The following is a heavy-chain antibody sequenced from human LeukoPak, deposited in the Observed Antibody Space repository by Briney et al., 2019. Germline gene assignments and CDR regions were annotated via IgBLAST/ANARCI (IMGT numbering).Heavy chain of an antibody. D-gene: IGHD6-13*01. J-gene: IGHJ6*03. Sequence: SETLSLTCTVSGGSISSYYWSWIRQPVGKGLEWIGRIYTSGSTNYNPSLKSRVTMSVDTSKNQFSLKLSSVTAADTAVYYCARYNGAAAGAYYYYMDVWGKGTTVTVSS. CDR1: GGSISSYY. V-gene: IGHV4-4*07. CDR3: ARYNGAAAGAYYYYMDV. CDR2: IYTSGST.